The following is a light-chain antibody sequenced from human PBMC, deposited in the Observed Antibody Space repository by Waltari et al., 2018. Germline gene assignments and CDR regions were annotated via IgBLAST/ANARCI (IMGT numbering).Light chain of an antibody. CDR2: DVY. CDR3: SSYTSSGVV. J-gene: IGLJ2*01. CDR1: GSDVGGYDY. Sequence: QSALTQPASVYGSPGQAIIIPCTGTGSDVGGYDYVSWYQQYPGKAPRLIIYDVYNRPSGVSTRFSGSKSDNTASLTISGLQAEDESVYYCSSYTSSGVVFGGGTKLTVL. V-gene: IGLV2-14*01.